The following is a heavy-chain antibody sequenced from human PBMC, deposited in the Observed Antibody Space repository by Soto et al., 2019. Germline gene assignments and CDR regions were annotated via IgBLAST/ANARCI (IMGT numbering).Heavy chain of an antibody. V-gene: IGHV1-69*13. D-gene: IGHD6-6*01. Sequence: SVKVSCKASGGTFSSYAISWVRQAPGQGLEWMGGIIPIFGTANYAQKFQGRVTITADESTSTAYMELSSLRSEDTAVYYCARVLRYSSASGPSFDPWGRGTLVTVSS. CDR2: IIPIFGTA. CDR3: ARVLRYSSASGPSFDP. CDR1: GGTFSSYA. J-gene: IGHJ5*02.